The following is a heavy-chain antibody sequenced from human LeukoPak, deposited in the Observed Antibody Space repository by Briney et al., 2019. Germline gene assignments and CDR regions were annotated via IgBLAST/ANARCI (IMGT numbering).Heavy chain of an antibody. CDR1: GFTFSSYS. D-gene: IGHD6-13*01. V-gene: IGHV3-48*01. CDR3: AKGSRSSSWTSFDY. J-gene: IGHJ4*02. CDR2: ISSSSSTI. Sequence: GGSLRLSCTASGFTFSSYSMNWVRQAPGKGLEWVSYISSSSSTIYYADSVKGRFTISRDNSKNTLYLQMNSLRAEDTAVYYCAKGSRSSSWTSFDYWGQGTLVTVSS.